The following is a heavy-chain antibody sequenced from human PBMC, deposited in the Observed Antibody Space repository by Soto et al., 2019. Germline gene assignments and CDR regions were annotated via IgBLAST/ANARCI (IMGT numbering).Heavy chain of an antibody. J-gene: IGHJ4*02. D-gene: IGHD6-19*01. Sequence: GASVKVSCKTSGGTFSTYAIYWVRQAPGQGLEWMGAIIPLFGTADYAQKFQGRVTITAGESTSTAYMELSSLRSEDTAVYYCARPKGSYSSGYYSFDYWGQGTLVTVSS. CDR1: GGTFSTYA. CDR2: IIPLFGTA. V-gene: IGHV1-69*13. CDR3: ARPKGSYSSGYYSFDY.